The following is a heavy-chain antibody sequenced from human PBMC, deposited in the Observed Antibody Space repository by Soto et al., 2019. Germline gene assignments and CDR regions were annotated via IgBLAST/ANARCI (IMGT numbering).Heavy chain of an antibody. CDR2: INPNSGGT. Sequence: GASVKVSCKASGYTFTGYYMHWVRQAPGQGLEWMGWINPNSGGTNYAQKFQGRVTMTRDTSISTAYMELSRLRSDDTAVYYCARGPGAQWLANYYYYYGMDVWGQGTTVTVSS. CDR1: GYTFTGYY. CDR3: ARGPGAQWLANYYYYYGMDV. J-gene: IGHJ6*02. V-gene: IGHV1-2*02. D-gene: IGHD6-19*01.